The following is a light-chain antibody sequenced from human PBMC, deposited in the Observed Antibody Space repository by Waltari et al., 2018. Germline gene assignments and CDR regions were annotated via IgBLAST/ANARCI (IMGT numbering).Light chain of an antibody. Sequence: DIQMTQSPSTVSASVGDRVTITCRASQSISSWLAWYQQKPGKAPKLLIYDASSLESGVPSRFSGSGSGTEFTITISSLQPDDFAAYYCQQYNTYPWTFGQGTKVEIK. V-gene: IGKV1-5*01. CDR3: QQYNTYPWT. J-gene: IGKJ1*01. CDR1: QSISSW. CDR2: DAS.